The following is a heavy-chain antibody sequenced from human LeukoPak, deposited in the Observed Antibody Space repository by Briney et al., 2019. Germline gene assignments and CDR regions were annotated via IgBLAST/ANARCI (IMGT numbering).Heavy chain of an antibody. D-gene: IGHD3-22*01. J-gene: IGHJ4*02. CDR1: GDSVSSNSAA. CDR2: TYYRSKWYN. Sequence: SQTLSLTCAISGDSVSSNSAAWNWIRQSPSRGLEWLGRTYYRSKWYNDYAVSVKSRITINPDTSKNQFSLQLNSVTPEDTVEYYCARGWGLTYYYDSSGYYYFDYWGQGTLVTVSS. V-gene: IGHV6-1*01. CDR3: ARGWGLTYYYDSSGYYYFDY.